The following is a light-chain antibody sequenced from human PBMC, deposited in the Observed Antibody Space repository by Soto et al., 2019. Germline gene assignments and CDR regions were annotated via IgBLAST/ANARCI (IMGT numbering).Light chain of an antibody. CDR1: QSVSSGF. J-gene: IGKJ5*01. V-gene: IGKV3-20*01. CDR2: GAS. CDR3: QQYGSSPRT. Sequence: GLTQSQGTLCLSPGARAALSWIARQSVSSGFLAWYQQKVGQAPRLLIYGASSRATGIPDRFSGSGSGTDFTLTISRLEPEDFAVYYCQQYGSSPRTFGQGTRLEIK.